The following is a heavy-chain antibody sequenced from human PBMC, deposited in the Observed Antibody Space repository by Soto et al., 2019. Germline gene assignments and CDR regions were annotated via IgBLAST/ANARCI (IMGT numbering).Heavy chain of an antibody. CDR2: INHSGST. D-gene: IGHD3-9*01. V-gene: IGHV4-34*01. Sequence: PSETLSLTCAVYGGSFSGYYWSWIRQPPGKGLEWIGEINHSGSTNYNPSLKSRVTISVDTSKNQFSLKLSSATAADTAVYYCARGREYYDILTGYYHTFDYWGQGTLVTAPQ. CDR1: GGSFSGYY. CDR3: ARGREYYDILTGYYHTFDY. J-gene: IGHJ4*02.